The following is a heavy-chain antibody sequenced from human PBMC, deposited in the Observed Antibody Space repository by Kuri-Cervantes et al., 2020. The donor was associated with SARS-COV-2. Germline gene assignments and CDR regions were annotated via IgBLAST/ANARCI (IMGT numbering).Heavy chain of an antibody. CDR3: AKDKAVAGTGLGAFDF. Sequence: GGSLRLSCAVSGFTVSTNYMSWVRQAPGKGLEWVSNIGPSGTTKYYADSVKGRFTISRDNAKNSLYLQMNSLRAEDMALYYCAKDKAVAGTGLGAFDFWGQGTMVTVSS. CDR1: GFTVSTNY. CDR2: IGPSGTTK. D-gene: IGHD6-19*01. V-gene: IGHV3-11*01. J-gene: IGHJ3*01.